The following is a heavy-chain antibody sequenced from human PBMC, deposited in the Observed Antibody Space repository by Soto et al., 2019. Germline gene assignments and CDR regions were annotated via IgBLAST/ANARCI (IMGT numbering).Heavy chain of an antibody. J-gene: IGHJ6*02. D-gene: IGHD6-13*01. CDR2: IDPSDSYT. CDR1: GYSLTSYW. CDR3: ARTAAAGLFYYYYGMDV. Sequence: EVQLVQSGAEVKKPGESLRISCKGSGYSLTSYWISWVRQMPGKGLEWMGRIDPSDSYTNYSPSFQGHVTISADKSISTAYLQWSSLKASDTAMYYCARTAAAGLFYYYYGMDVWGQGTTVTVSS. V-gene: IGHV5-10-1*03.